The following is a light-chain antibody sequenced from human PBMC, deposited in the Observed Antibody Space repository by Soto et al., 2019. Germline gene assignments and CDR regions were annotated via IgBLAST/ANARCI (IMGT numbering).Light chain of an antibody. Sequence: QSVLTQPASVSGSPGQSITISCTGTSSDIGGYKYVSWYQQHPGEAPKLMIYDVSNRPSGVSNRFSGSKSGNTATLTISGLQGEDEAEYYCRSYTGGSTYVFGTGTKVTVL. CDR1: SSDIGGYKY. CDR2: DVS. CDR3: RSYTGGSTYV. J-gene: IGLJ1*01. V-gene: IGLV2-14*01.